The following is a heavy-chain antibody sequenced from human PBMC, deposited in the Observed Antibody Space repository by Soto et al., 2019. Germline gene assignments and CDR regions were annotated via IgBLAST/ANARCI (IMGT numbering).Heavy chain of an antibody. CDR2: ISAYNGNT. CDR1: GYTFTSYG. D-gene: IGHD6-13*01. Sequence: ASVKVSCKASGYTFTSYGISWVRQAPGQGLEWMGWISAYNGNTNYAQKLQGRVTMTTDTSTSTAYMELRSLRSDDTAVYYCASYTVRDEFHGGIAGTKDYYYYGMDVWGQGTTVTVSS. J-gene: IGHJ6*02. V-gene: IGHV1-18*01. CDR3: ASYTVRDEFHGGIAGTKDYYYYGMDV.